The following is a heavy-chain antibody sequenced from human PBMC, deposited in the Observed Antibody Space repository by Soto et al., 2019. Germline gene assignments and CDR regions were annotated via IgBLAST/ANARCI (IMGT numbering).Heavy chain of an antibody. CDR2: IIPIFGTA. J-gene: IGHJ5*02. Sequence: ASVKVSCKASGYTFTSYGISWVRQAPGQGLEWLGGIIPIFGTANYAQKFQGRVTITADESTSTAYMELSSLRSEDTAVYYCAREGAARPDVSVFFDPWGQGTLVTVSS. D-gene: IGHD6-6*01. V-gene: IGHV1-69*13. CDR1: GYTFTSYG. CDR3: AREGAARPDVSVFFDP.